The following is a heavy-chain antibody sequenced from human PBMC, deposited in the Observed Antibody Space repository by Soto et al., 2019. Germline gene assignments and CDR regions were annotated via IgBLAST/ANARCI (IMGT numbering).Heavy chain of an antibody. D-gene: IGHD3-9*01. V-gene: IGHV1-69*13. CDR3: ERECYDILTGYVGEYGMDV. Sequence: SVKVSCKASGGTFSSYAISWVRQAPGQGLEWMGGIIPIFGTANNAQKFQGRVTITADESTSTAYMELSSLRSEDTAVYYCERECYDILTGYVGEYGMDVWGQGTMVTVSS. CDR2: IIPIFGTA. CDR1: GGTFSSYA. J-gene: IGHJ6*02.